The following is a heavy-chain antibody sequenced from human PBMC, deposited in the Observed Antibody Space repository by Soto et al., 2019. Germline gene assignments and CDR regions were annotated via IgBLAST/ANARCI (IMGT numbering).Heavy chain of an antibody. Sequence: PSETLSLTCTVSGGSISSDYWSWIRQPPGKGLEWIGYIYYSGSTNYNPSLKSRVTISVDTSKNQFSLKLSSVTAADTAVYYCARHRYCSGGSCYYFDYWGQGTLVTVSS. D-gene: IGHD2-15*01. CDR3: ARHRYCSGGSCYYFDY. J-gene: IGHJ4*02. CDR2: IYYSGST. V-gene: IGHV4-59*08. CDR1: GGSISSDY.